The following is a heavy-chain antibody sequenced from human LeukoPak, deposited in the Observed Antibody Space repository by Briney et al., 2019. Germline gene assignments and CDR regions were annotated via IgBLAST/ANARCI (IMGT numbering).Heavy chain of an antibody. CDR2: ISSSSGYI. D-gene: IGHD1-26*01. CDR1: GFTFSIYN. CDR3: TRGSEWEPLYYFDY. J-gene: IGHJ4*02. V-gene: IGHV3-21*01. Sequence: GGSLRLSCAASGFTFSIYNMNWVRQAPGKGLEWVSLISSSSGYIYYTDSVKGRFTISRDNAKNTLYLQMNNLRAEDSAVYYCTRGSEWEPLYYFDYWGQGSLVTVSS.